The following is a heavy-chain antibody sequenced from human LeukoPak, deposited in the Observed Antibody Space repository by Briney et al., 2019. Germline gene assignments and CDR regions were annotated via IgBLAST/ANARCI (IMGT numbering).Heavy chain of an antibody. CDR1: EFTFGDYA. V-gene: IGHV3-49*04. CDR3: TRAPYSNYVNLDY. J-gene: IGHJ4*02. CDR2: VRSKAFGGTA. Sequence: GGSLRLSCTASEFTFGDYAMSWGRQAPGKGLEWVGFVRSKAFGGTAQYAASVNGRFTISRDDSKSVAYLQMNSLKTEDTAVYYCTRAPYSNYVNLDYWGQGTLVTVSS. D-gene: IGHD4-11*01.